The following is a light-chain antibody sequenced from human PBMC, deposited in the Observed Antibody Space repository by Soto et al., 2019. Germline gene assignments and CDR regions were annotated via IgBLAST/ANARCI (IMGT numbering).Light chain of an antibody. CDR1: SSDVGGYNY. CDR2: EVS. Sequence: QSALTQPPSASGSPGQSVTISCTGTSSDVGGYNYVSWYQQHPGKAPRLIIYEVSRRPSGVPDRFSGSKSVNTAALTVSGLQAEDEADYYCSSHAGSQNILFGGGTKLTVL. CDR3: SSHAGSQNIL. J-gene: IGLJ2*01. V-gene: IGLV2-8*01.